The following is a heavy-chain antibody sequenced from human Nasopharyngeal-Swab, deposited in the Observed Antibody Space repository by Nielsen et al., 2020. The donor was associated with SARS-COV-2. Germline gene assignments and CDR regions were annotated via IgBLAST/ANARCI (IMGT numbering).Heavy chain of an antibody. CDR3: AKLGYFDL. Sequence: LKISCAASGFTFDDYDMHWVRQAPGKGLEWFSGMSWNSGSIGYADSVKGRFTISRDNAKNSLYLQMNSLRAEDTALYYCAKLGYFDLWGRGTLVTVSS. CDR2: MSWNSGSI. CDR1: GFTFDDYD. J-gene: IGHJ2*01. V-gene: IGHV3-9*01.